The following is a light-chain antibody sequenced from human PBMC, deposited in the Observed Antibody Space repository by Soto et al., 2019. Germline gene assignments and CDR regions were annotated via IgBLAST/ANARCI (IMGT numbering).Light chain of an antibody. Sequence: EIVLTQSPATLSLSPGERATVSCRASQSVSSHLAWYQQKRGQAPRLLIYDASNRATGVPDRFSGSGSGTDFSLTISRLEPEDFAVYHCQYYGTSPKPFGQGTKVAIK. CDR2: DAS. CDR1: QSVSSH. V-gene: IGKV3-20*01. CDR3: QYYGTSPKP. J-gene: IGKJ1*01.